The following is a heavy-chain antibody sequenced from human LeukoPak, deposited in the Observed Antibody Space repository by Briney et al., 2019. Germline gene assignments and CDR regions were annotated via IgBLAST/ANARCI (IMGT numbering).Heavy chain of an antibody. Sequence: GESLKISCKGSGYSFTSYWIGWVRQLPGKGQGGMGIIYPGDSDTRYSPSFQGQVTISADKSISTAYLQWSSLKASDTAMYYCARGIYDYGDYDWFDPWGQGTLVTVSS. V-gene: IGHV5-51*01. CDR2: IYPGDSDT. CDR3: ARGIYDYGDYDWFDP. CDR1: GYSFTSYW. J-gene: IGHJ5*02. D-gene: IGHD4-17*01.